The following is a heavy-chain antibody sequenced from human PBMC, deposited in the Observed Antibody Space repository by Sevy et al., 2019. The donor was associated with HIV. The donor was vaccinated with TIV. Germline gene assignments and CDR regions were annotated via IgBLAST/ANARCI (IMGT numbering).Heavy chain of an antibody. D-gene: IGHD2-15*01. J-gene: IGHJ4*02. Sequence: GGSLRLSCAASGFTLTNYAMSWVRQAPGKGLEWVSVISGSGGITYYADSVKGRFTISRDISKNTLYLQMNSLRAEDTVVYYCAKGIDRSVHKFDYWGQGTLVTVSS. V-gene: IGHV3-23*01. CDR3: AKGIDRSVHKFDY. CDR2: ISGSGGIT. CDR1: GFTLTNYA.